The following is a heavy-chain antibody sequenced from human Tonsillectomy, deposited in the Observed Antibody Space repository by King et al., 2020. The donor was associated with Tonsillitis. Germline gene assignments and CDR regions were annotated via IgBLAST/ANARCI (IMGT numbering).Heavy chain of an antibody. Sequence: QLVQSGAEVKKPGASVKVSCKASGYTFTIYAITWVRQAPGQGLEWMGWISAYNGNTNYAQKLQGRVTMTTDTSTSTAYMELRSLRSDDTAVYYCAREGGYCSGGSCYSFFDYWGQGTLVTVSS. CDR2: ISAYNGNT. J-gene: IGHJ4*02. D-gene: IGHD2-15*01. CDR3: AREGGYCSGGSCYSFFDY. V-gene: IGHV1-18*04. CDR1: GYTFTIYA.